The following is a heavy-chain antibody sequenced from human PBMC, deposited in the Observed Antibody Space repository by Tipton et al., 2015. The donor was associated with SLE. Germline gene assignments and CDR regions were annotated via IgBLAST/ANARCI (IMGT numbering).Heavy chain of an antibody. V-gene: IGHV4-59*12. Sequence: TLSLTCTVSGGSISSYYWSWIRQPPGKGLAWIGSIYYSGSTYYNPSLKSRVTISVDTSKNQFSLKLSSVTAADTAVYYCARQRITGTTYYFDYWGQGTLVTVSS. J-gene: IGHJ4*02. D-gene: IGHD1-7*01. CDR3: ARQRITGTTYYFDY. CDR2: IYYSGST. CDR1: GGSISSYY.